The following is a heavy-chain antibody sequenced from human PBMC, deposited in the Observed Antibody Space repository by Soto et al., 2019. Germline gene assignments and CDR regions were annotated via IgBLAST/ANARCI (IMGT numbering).Heavy chain of an antibody. CDR1: GDSINNYY. J-gene: IGHJ4*02. D-gene: IGHD5-12*01. Sequence: SETLSLTCTVSGDSINNYYWSWMRLPAGKGLEWIGRIYSNGNTYYNPSLKSRVSTSVDTSKNQFSLILKTVTAADTAVYYCARGGAVATTANFDHWGQGTLVTVSS. CDR3: ARGGAVATTANFDH. V-gene: IGHV4-4*07. CDR2: IYSNGNT.